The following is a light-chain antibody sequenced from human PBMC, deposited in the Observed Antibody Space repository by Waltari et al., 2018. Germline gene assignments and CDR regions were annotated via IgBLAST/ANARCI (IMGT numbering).Light chain of an antibody. V-gene: IGKV1-5*03. CDR1: QSISSW. Sequence: DIQMTQSPSTLSASVGDRVTITCRASQSISSWLAWYQQKPGKAPKLLIYKASSLESGVPSRFSGSGSGTEFTLTISSLQPDDFATYYYQQYNSYSPRTFGQGTKVEIK. CDR3: QQYNSYSPRT. J-gene: IGKJ1*01. CDR2: KAS.